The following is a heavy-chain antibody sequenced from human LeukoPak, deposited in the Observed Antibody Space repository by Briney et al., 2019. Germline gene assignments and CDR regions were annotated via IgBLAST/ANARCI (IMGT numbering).Heavy chain of an antibody. V-gene: IGHV3-7*01. Sequence: GGSLRLSCGVSGLTFSNYWMNWVRQAPGKGLEWVANINQDGGEKYYVDSVKGRFTISRDNAKNSLYLQMNSLRAEDTAVYYCASHGYSSSWYEDPSNWFDPWGQGTLVTVSS. CDR3: ASHGYSSSWYEDPSNWFDP. CDR2: INQDGGEK. J-gene: IGHJ5*02. D-gene: IGHD6-13*01. CDR1: GLTFSNYW.